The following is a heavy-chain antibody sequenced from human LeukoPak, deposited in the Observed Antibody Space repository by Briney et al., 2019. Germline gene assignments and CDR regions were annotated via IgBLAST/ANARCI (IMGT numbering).Heavy chain of an antibody. CDR2: IRSSGSTI. V-gene: IGHV3-48*03. J-gene: IGHJ4*02. CDR3: ARGGYSYGYHY. Sequence: GSLRLSCAASGFTFSSYEMNWVRQAPGKGLEWVSYIRSSGSTIYYADSVKGRFTISRDNAKNSLYLQMNSLRAEDTAVYYCARGGYSYGYHYWGQGTLVTVSS. D-gene: IGHD5-18*01. CDR1: GFTFSSYE.